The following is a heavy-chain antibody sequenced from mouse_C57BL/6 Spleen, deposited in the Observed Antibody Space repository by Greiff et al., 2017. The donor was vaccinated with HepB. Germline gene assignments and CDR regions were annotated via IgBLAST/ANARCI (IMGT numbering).Heavy chain of an antibody. CDR1: GFTFSDYG. D-gene: IGHD2-5*01. CDR3: ARNSNYVGKYFDY. V-gene: IGHV5-17*01. Sequence: EVQRVESGGGLVKPGGSLKLSCAASGFTFSDYGMHWVRQAPEKGLEWVAYISSGSSTIYYADTVKGRFTISRDNAKNTLFLQMTSLRSEDTAMYYCARNSNYVGKYFDYWGQGTTLTVSS. J-gene: IGHJ2*01. CDR2: ISSGSSTI.